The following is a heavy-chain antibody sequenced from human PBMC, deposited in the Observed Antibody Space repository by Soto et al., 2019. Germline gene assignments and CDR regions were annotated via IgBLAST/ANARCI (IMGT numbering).Heavy chain of an antibody. CDR3: ARDLHGGSGWSSYYYYGMDV. CDR1: GFTFSSYG. J-gene: IGHJ6*02. CDR2: IWYDGSNK. D-gene: IGHD6-19*01. V-gene: IGHV3-33*01. Sequence: QVQLVESGGGVVQPGRSLRLSCAASGFTFSSYGMHGVRQAPGKGLEWVAVIWYDGSNKYYADSVKGRFTISRDNSKNTLYLQMNSLRAEDTAVYYCARDLHGGSGWSSYYYYGMDVWGQGTTVTVSS.